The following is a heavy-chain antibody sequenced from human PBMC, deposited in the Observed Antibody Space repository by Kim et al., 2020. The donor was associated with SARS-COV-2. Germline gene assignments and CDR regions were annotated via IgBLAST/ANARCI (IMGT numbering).Heavy chain of an antibody. CDR1: GGSISSSSYY. CDR2: IYYSGST. J-gene: IGHJ6*02. D-gene: IGHD2-21*01. V-gene: IGHV4-39*01. Sequence: SETLSLTCTVSGGSISSSSYYWGWIRQPPGKGLEWIGSIYYSGSTYYNPSLKSRVTISVDTSKNQFSLKLSSVTAADTAVYYCATPYCGGDCYKLYYYYGMDVWGQGTTVTVSS. CDR3: ATPYCGGDCYKLYYYYGMDV.